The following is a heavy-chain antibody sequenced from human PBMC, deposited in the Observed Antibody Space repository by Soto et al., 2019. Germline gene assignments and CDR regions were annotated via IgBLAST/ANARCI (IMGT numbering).Heavy chain of an antibody. V-gene: IGHV1-2*02. CDR2: INPNSGGT. CDR1: GYTFTGYY. J-gene: IGHJ5*02. Sequence: ASVKVSCKASGYTFTGYYMHWVRQAPGQGLEWMGWINPNSGGTNYAQKFQGRVTMTRDTSISTAYMELSRLRSDDTAVYYCARDHSSSWHHNWFDPWGQGTLVTVSS. CDR3: ARDHSSSWHHNWFDP. D-gene: IGHD6-13*01.